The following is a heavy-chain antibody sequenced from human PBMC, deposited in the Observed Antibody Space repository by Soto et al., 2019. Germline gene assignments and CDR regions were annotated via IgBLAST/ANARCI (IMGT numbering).Heavy chain of an antibody. CDR1: GFTFSIYA. CDR3: VKGEYYYDSSGYYPFDY. V-gene: IGHV3-64D*06. J-gene: IGHJ4*02. Sequence: GGSLRLSCSDSGFTFSIYAMHWVRQAPGKGLEYVSSISINGGSTHYADSVKGRFTISRDNSKNTQYLQMSSLRADDTALYYCVKGEYYYDSSGYYPFDYWGQGT. D-gene: IGHD3-22*01. CDR2: ISINGGST.